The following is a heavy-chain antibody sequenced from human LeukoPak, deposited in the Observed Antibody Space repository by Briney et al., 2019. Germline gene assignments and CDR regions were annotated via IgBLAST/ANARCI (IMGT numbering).Heavy chain of an antibody. CDR2: IKQDGSEK. CDR1: GFTFSSYW. J-gene: IGHJ6*02. D-gene: IGHD1-7*01. V-gene: IGHV3-7*03. CDR3: ARMDGTAGFFGYHYGMDV. Sequence: PGGSLRLSCAASGFTFSSYWMSWVRQAPGKGLEWVANIKQDGSEKYYVDSVKGRFTISRDNAKNSLYLQMNSLRAEDTAVYYCARMDGTAGFFGYHYGMDVWGQGTTVTVSS.